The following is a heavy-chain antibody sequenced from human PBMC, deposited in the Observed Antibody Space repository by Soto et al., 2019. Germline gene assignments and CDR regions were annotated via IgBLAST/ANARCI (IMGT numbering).Heavy chain of an antibody. CDR3: ARVSGYGDYVSTYYYYYYGMDV. Sequence: PSETLSLTCAVYGGSFSGYYWSWIRQPPGKGLEWIGEINHSGSTNYNPSLKSRVTISVDTSKNQFSLKLSSVTAADTAVYYCARVSGYGDYVSTYYYYYYGMDVWGQGTTVTVSS. D-gene: IGHD4-17*01. CDR1: GGSFSGYY. CDR2: INHSGST. V-gene: IGHV4-34*01. J-gene: IGHJ6*02.